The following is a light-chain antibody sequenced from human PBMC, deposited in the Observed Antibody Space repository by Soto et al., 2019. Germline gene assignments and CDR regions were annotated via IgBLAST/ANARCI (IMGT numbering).Light chain of an antibody. J-gene: IGKJ5*01. CDR1: QSVSRF. CDR2: ETC. V-gene: IGKV3-11*01. Sequence: PNNQSLSPGEKTPLSFRARQSVSRFLAWYQQQPGQAPRLLIYETCYRATGIPARFSGSGSGTDFTLTISSLEPEDFAVYYCQQRSNWITFGQGTRLEIK. CDR3: QQRSNWIT.